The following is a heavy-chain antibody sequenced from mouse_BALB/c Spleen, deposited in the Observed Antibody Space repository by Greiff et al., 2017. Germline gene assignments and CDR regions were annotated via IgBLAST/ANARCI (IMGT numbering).Heavy chain of an antibody. CDR1: GYTFTSYW. D-gene: IGHD1-1*01. CDR2: INPSTGYT. CDR3: ARWGYGSSYWFAY. Sequence: QVQLQQSGAELAKPGASVKMSCKASGYTFTSYWMHWVKQRPGQGLEWIGYINPSTGYTEYNQKFKDKATLTADKSSSTAYMQLSSLTSEDSAVYYCARWGYGSSYWFAYWGQGTLVTVSA. V-gene: IGHV1-7*01. J-gene: IGHJ3*01.